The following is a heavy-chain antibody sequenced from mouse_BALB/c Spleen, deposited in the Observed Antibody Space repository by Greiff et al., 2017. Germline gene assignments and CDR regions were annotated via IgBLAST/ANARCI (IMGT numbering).Heavy chain of an antibody. J-gene: IGHJ3*01. CDR2: ISHGGSYT. D-gene: IGHD2-4*01. CDR1: GFTFSDYY. V-gene: IGHV5-4*02. Sequence: EVQLVESGGGLVKPGGSLKLSCAASGFTFSDYYMYWVRQTPEKRLEWVATISHGGSYTYYPDSVKGRFTISRDNAKNNLYLQMSSLKSEDTAMYYCARGGSTRITTSWLAYWGQGTLVTVSA. CDR3: ARGGSTRITTSWLAY.